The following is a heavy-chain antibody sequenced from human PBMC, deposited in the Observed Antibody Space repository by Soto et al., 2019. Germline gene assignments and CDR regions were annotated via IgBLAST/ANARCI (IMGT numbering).Heavy chain of an antibody. J-gene: IGHJ6*02. CDR1: GGSISSSSYY. CDR3: ARRRSSPYYYYGMDV. CDR2: IYYSGST. D-gene: IGHD1-26*01. V-gene: IGHV4-39*01. Sequence: KASETLSLTCTVSGGSISSSSYYWGWIRQPPGKGLEWIGSIYYSGSTYYNPSLKGRVTISVDTSKNQFSLKLSSVTAADTAVYYCARRRSSPYYYYGMDVWGQGTTVTVS.